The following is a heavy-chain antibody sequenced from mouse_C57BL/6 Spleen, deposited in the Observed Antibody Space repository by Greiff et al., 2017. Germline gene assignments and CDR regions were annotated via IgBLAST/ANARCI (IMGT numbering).Heavy chain of an antibody. Sequence: QVQLKESGAELVRPGTSVKVSCKASGYAFTNYLIEWVKQRPGQGLEWIGVINPGSGGTNYNEKFKGKATLTADKSSSTAYMQLSSLTSEDSAVYFCAREDGYGSPLAYWGQGTLVTVSA. CDR2: INPGSGGT. V-gene: IGHV1-54*01. D-gene: IGHD1-1*01. CDR1: GYAFTNYL. J-gene: IGHJ3*01. CDR3: AREDGYGSPLAY.